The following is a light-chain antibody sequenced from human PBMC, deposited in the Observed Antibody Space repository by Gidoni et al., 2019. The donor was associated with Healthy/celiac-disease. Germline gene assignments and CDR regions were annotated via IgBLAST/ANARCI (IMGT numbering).Light chain of an antibody. CDR3: QQYDNLPPLT. CDR2: DAS. J-gene: IGKJ3*01. Sequence: DIQMTQSPSSLSASVGDRVTITCQASQDISNYLNWYQQKPGKAPKLLIYDASNLETGVPSRFSGSGSGTEFTITISSLQPEDIATYYCQQYDNLPPLTFXSXTKVDIK. CDR1: QDISNY. V-gene: IGKV1-33*01.